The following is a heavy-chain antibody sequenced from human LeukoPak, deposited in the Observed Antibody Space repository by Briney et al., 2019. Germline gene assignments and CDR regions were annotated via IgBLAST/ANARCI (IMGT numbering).Heavy chain of an antibody. Sequence: ASVKVSCKASGYTFTGYYMHWVRQAPGQGLEWMGWINPNSGGTNYAQKFQDRVTMTRDTSISTAYMELSRLRSDDTAVYYCASPWGIAVAGPLDYWGQGTLVTVSS. J-gene: IGHJ4*02. CDR3: ASPWGIAVAGPLDY. D-gene: IGHD6-19*01. V-gene: IGHV1-2*02. CDR1: GYTFTGYY. CDR2: INPNSGGT.